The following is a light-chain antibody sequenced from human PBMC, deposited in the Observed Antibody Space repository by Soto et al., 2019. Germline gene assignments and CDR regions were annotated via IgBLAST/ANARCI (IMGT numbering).Light chain of an antibody. J-gene: IGKJ2*01. CDR3: QQYGNSPPSYT. CDR1: QTISNTY. CDR2: GAS. V-gene: IGKV3-20*01. Sequence: EIVLTQSPGTLSLSPGERATLSCRTSQTISNTYLAWYQQKRGQAPRLLIDGASSRATGIPDRFSGSGSGTDFTLTISRLEPEDFAVYYCQQYGNSPPSYTFAQGTKLEIK.